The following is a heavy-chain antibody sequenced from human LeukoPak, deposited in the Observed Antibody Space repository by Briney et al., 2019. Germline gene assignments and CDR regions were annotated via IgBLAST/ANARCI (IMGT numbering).Heavy chain of an antibody. J-gene: IGHJ4*02. Sequence: GASVKVSCKASGYTFTGYYMHWVRQAPGQGLEWMGWINPNSGGTNYAQKFQGWVTMTRDTSISTAYMELSRLRSDDTAVYYCARDRRWLQLGGDYFDYWGQGTLVTVSS. CDR1: GYTFTGYY. CDR2: INPNSGGT. V-gene: IGHV1-2*04. D-gene: IGHD5-24*01. CDR3: ARDRRWLQLGGDYFDY.